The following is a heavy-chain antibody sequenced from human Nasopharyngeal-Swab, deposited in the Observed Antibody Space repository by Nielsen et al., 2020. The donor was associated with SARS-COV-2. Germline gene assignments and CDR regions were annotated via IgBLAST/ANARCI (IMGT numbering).Heavy chain of an antibody. CDR2: INHSGST. J-gene: IGHJ4*02. CDR3: ARIEDCSSTSCYDYFDY. Sequence: RQAPGKGLEWIGEINHSGSTNYNPSLKSRVTISVDTSKNQFSLKLSSVTAADTAVYCCARIEDCSSTSCYDYFDYWGQGTLVTVSS. V-gene: IGHV4-34*01. D-gene: IGHD2-2*01.